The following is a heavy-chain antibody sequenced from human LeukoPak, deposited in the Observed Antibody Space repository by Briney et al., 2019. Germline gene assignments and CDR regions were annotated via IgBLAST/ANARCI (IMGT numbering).Heavy chain of an antibody. CDR3: ARARGGGSYRGYYFDY. J-gene: IGHJ4*02. CDR1: GGSISSGSYY. Sequence: SETLSLTCTVSGGSISSGSYYWSWIRQPAGKWLEWIGRIYTSGTTNYNPSLRGQATLSVEASKNQFSLKLRCVTAADTAVYYCARARGGGSYRGYYFDYWGQGTLVTVSS. V-gene: IGHV4-61*02. CDR2: IYTSGTT. D-gene: IGHD1-26*01.